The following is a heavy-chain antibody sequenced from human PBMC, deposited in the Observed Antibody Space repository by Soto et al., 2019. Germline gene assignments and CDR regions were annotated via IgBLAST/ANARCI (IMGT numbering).Heavy chain of an antibody. CDR2: INPNSGGT. CDR3: ARTCSGGSCYSSYYYGMDV. J-gene: IGHJ6*02. CDR1: QYTFTDFY. D-gene: IGHD2-15*01. V-gene: IGHV1-2*02. Sequence: GASVKVSCKASQYTFTDFYIHWVRQAPGQGLEWMGRINPNSGGTNSPQKFQGRVTMTRDTSISTAYMELSSLRSDDTAVYYCARTCSGGSCYSSYYYGMDVWGQGTTVTVSS.